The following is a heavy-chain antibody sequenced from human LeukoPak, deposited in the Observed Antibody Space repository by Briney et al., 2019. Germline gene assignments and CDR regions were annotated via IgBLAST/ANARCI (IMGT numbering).Heavy chain of an antibody. CDR2: IYHSGST. V-gene: IGHV4-39*01. J-gene: IGHJ4*02. D-gene: IGHD2-2*01. CDR3: ARQVCSSISCYVDY. Sequence: SQTLSLTCTVSRGSISSSSYYWAWLRQPSGRGLEWIGLIYHSGSTYYNPSLKSRVTISVDTSKNQFSLKLSSVTAADTAVYDCARQVCSSISCYVDYWGQRTLVTVSS. CDR1: RGSISSSSYY.